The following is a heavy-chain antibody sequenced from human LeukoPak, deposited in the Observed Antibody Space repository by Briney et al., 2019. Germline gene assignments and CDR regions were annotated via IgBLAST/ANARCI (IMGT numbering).Heavy chain of an antibody. D-gene: IGHD2-2*01. V-gene: IGHV1-69*13. CDR2: IIPIFGAA. Sequence: GASVKVSCKASGDTFSSETISWVRQAPGQGLEWMGGIIPIFGAANYAQKFQGRVTITADESTNTAYMELSSLRSDDTAVYYCASTRAYPYYMDVWGKGTTVTVSS. CDR3: ASTRAYPYYMDV. J-gene: IGHJ6*03. CDR1: GDTFSSET.